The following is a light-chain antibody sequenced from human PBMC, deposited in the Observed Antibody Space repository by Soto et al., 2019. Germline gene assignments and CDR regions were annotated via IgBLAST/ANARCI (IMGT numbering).Light chain of an antibody. CDR1: SSDVGGYNY. Sequence: QSALAQPTSVSGSPGQSIAISCTGTSSDVGGYNYVSWHQQHPGKAPKVLISVVSNRPSGVSNRFSGSKSGNTASLTISGLQAEAEAEYYCSSYRSGGTFVFGSGTKLTVL. V-gene: IGLV2-14*01. CDR3: SSYRSGGTFV. CDR2: VVS. J-gene: IGLJ1*01.